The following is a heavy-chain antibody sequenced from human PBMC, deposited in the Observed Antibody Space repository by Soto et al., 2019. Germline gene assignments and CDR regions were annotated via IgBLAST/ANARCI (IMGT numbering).Heavy chain of an antibody. D-gene: IGHD1-7*01. V-gene: IGHV1-18*01. Sequence: QVQLVQSGAEVKKPGASVKVSCKASGYTFTSYGISWVRQAPGQGLEWMGWSSAYNGNTKYAQKLQGRVTMTTDTSTSTAYMELRSLRSDDTAVYYCARDAVQGGRNYEDGMFDYWGQGTLVTVSS. CDR3: ARDAVQGGRNYEDGMFDY. CDR2: SSAYNGNT. CDR1: GYTFTSYG. J-gene: IGHJ4*02.